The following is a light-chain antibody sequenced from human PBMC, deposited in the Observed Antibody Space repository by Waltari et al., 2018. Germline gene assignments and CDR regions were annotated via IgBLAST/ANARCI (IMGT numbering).Light chain of an antibody. CDR2: GAL. Sequence: ETVLTQSPGTLSLSPGETATLSCRASQSLSVAYLAWYPTKSGQAPKLLIYGALYRAADIPERFSGSGSGTDFTLTISRLEPEDFAFYYCQQYVNSPGTFGQGTKLESK. CDR1: QSLSVAY. CDR3: QQYVNSPGT. J-gene: IGKJ2*01. V-gene: IGKV3-20*01.